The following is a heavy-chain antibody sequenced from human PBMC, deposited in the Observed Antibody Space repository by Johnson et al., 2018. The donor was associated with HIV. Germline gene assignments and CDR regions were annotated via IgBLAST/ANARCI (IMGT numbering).Heavy chain of an antibody. CDR2: IYSDDMT. CDR3: ARGSWSSGSYGIWYAFDI. D-gene: IGHD1-26*01. V-gene: IGHV3-66*03. J-gene: IGHJ3*02. CDR1: GFTVSSNY. Sequence: VQLVESGGGLIQPGGSLRLSCAASGFTVSSNYMSWVRQAPGKGLEWVSVIYSDDMTYYADSVKGRFTISRVNSKNTLYLQMNSLRAEDTAVYYCARGSWSSGSYGIWYAFDIWGQGTKVTVSS.